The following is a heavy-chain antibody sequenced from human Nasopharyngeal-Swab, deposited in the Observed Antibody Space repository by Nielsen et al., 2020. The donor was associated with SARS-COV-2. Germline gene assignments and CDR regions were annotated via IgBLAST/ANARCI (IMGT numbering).Heavy chain of an antibody. V-gene: IGHV3-23*01. Sequence: GESLKISRAASGFTFSGYAMSWVRQAPGKGLEWVSAIGGTGGSTYYADSVKGQFTISRDNSKNTLYLQMNSLRAEDTAVYYCAKDRGCSGGSCYVHWYFDLWGRGTLVTVSS. J-gene: IGHJ2*01. CDR1: GFTFSGYA. CDR3: AKDRGCSGGSCYVHWYFDL. CDR2: IGGTGGST. D-gene: IGHD2-15*01.